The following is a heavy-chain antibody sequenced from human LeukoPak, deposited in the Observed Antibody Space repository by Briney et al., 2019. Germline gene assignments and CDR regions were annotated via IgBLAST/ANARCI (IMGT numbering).Heavy chain of an antibody. CDR1: GYIFTNYG. V-gene: IGHV1-18*01. CDR3: ARVQVCFDY. Sequence: ASVKVPCKASGYIFTNYGINWVRQAPGQGLEWMGWISVQNRNTNYAQKFQGRVTMTTDTSTSTAYMELRSLRSDDTAVYYCARVQVCFDYWGQGTLVTVSS. D-gene: IGHD3-16*01. CDR2: ISVQNRNT. J-gene: IGHJ4*02.